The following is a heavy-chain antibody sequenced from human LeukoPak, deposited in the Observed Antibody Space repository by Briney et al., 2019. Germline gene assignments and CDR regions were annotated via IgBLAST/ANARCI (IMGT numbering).Heavy chain of an antibody. V-gene: IGHV3-21*04. D-gene: IGHD2-2*01. J-gene: IGHJ6*03. CDR1: GFTLSSYS. CDR3: ARAVVPYYYYYMDV. Sequence: GGSLRLSCAASGFTLSSYSMNWVRQAPGKGLEWVSSISSDSSYIYYADSLKGRFTISRDNAKNSLYLQMNSLRAEDTAVYYCARAVVPYYYYYMDVWGKGTTVTISS. CDR2: ISSDSSYI.